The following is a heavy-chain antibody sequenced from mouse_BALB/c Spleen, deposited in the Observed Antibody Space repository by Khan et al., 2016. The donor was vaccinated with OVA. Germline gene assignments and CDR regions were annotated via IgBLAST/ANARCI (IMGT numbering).Heavy chain of an antibody. Sequence: QVQLKESGPGLVAPSQSLSITCTVSGFSLTDYAVRLIRQPPGKGLEWLGVILAGGSKYYNSGIKSRLSISKDKSKSQVFLKVNSLKTEDTAMYYCAKDPCYYGMDYWGQGTTVTVSS. CDR1: GFSLTDYA. V-gene: IGHV2-6-5*01. J-gene: IGHJ4*01. CDR2: ILAGGSK. CDR3: AKDPCYYGMDY.